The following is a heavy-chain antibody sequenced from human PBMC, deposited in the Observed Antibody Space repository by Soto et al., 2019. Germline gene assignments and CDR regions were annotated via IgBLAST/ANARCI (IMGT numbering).Heavy chain of an antibody. CDR1: GYTFTSYA. CDR2: TNAGNDNT. V-gene: IGHV1-3*01. D-gene: IGHD3-3*01. J-gene: IGHJ6*02. Sequence: ASVKVSCKASGYTFTSYAMHWVRQAPGQRLEWMGWTNAGNDNTKYSQKFQGRVTITRDTSASTAYMELSSLRSEDTAVYYCARGPRITIFGVVGDYYGMDVWGQGTTVTVSS. CDR3: ARGPRITIFGVVGDYYGMDV.